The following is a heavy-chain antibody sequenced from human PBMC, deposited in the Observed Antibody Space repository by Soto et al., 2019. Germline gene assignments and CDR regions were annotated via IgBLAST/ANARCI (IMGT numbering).Heavy chain of an antibody. CDR1: GGSISSGGYY. V-gene: IGHV4-31*03. CDR3: ARRNTITSRDAFDI. CDR2: IYYSGST. D-gene: IGHD5-12*01. Sequence: SETLSLTCTVSGGSISSGGYYWSWIRQHPGKGLEWIGYIYYSGSTYYNPSLKSRVTISVDTSKNQFSLRLSSVTAADTAVYYCARRNTITSRDAFDIWGQGTMGTVS. J-gene: IGHJ3*02.